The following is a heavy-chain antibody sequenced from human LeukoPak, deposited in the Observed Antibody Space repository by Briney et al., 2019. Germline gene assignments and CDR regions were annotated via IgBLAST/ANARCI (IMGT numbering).Heavy chain of an antibody. CDR2: IKSKTDGGTT. CDR3: TTGPTCRTSCCQYYYYMDV. V-gene: IGHV3-15*01. D-gene: IGHD2-2*01. J-gene: IGHJ6*03. Sequence: GGSLRLSCAASGFTFSNAWMSWVRQAPGKGLEWVGRIKSKTDGGTTDYAAPVKGRFTISRDDSKNTLYLQMNSLKTEDTAVYYCTTGPTCRTSCCQYYYYMDVWGKGTTVTVSS. CDR1: GFTFSNAW.